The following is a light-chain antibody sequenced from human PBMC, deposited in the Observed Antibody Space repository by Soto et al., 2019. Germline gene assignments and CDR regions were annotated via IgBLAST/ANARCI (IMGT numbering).Light chain of an antibody. V-gene: IGLV2-8*01. J-gene: IGLJ3*02. CDR2: EVS. CDR3: SSYAGSNNLV. Sequence: QSALTQPPSASGSPGQSVTTSCTGTSSDVGSYNYVSWYQQHPGKAPKLMIYEVSKRPSGVPDRFSGSKSGNTASLTVSGLQAEDEADYYCSSYAGSNNLVFGGGTKVTVL. CDR1: SSDVGSYNY.